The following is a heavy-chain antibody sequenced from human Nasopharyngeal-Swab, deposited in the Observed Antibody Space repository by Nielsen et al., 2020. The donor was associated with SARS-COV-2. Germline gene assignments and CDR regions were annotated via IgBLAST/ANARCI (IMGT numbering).Heavy chain of an antibody. D-gene: IGHD1-26*01. CDR3: ARESADTVGATYYFDY. V-gene: IGHV3-7*01. J-gene: IGHJ4*02. CDR2: IKQDGSEK. CDR1: GFTFSSYW. Sequence: GGSLRLSCAASGFTFSSYWMSWVRQAPGKGLEWVANIKQDGSEKYYVDSVKGRFTISRDDAKNSLYLQMNSLRAEDTAVYYCARESADTVGATYYFDYWGQGTLVTVSS.